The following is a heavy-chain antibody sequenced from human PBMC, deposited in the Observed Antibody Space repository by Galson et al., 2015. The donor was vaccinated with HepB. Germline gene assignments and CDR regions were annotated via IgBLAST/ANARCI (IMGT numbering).Heavy chain of an antibody. J-gene: IGHJ3*02. CDR2: FDPEGGEI. D-gene: IGHD3-10*01. Sequence: SVKVSCKVSGYSLTESSMYWVRQAPGKGLEWMGDFDPEGGEIYYEQKFKGRVSMTEDTSAETAYMELSSLRSEDTAVYYCAMDSFTSYYGSGTPRGAFDIWGQGTMVTVSS. CDR3: AMDSFTSYYGSGTPRGAFDI. CDR1: GYSLTESS. V-gene: IGHV1-24*01.